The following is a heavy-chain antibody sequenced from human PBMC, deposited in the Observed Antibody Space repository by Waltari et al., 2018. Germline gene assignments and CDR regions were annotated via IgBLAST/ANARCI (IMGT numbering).Heavy chain of an antibody. CDR2: IYHSGST. D-gene: IGHD6-25*01. CDR3: ARFSETLRPAYAFDI. CDR1: GYSISSGYY. J-gene: IGHJ3*02. V-gene: IGHV4-38-2*01. Sequence: QVQLQESGPGLVKPSETLSLTCAVSGYSISSGYYWGWIRQPPGKGLEWIGSIYHSGSTCYNPSLKSRVTISVDTSKNQFSLKLSSVTAADTAVYYCARFSETLRPAYAFDIWGQGTMVTVSS.